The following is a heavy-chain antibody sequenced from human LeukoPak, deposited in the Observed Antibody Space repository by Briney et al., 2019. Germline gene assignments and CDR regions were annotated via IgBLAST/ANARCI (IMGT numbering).Heavy chain of an antibody. J-gene: IGHJ4*02. CDR1: GYTFTSYG. CDR3: ARVKVDRLPLFSDY. CDR2: TSAYNGNT. Sequence: ASVKVSCKASGYTFTSYGISWVRQAPGQGLEWMGWTSAYNGNTNSAQKLQGRVTMTTDTSTSTAYMELRSLRSDDTAVYYCARVKVDRLPLFSDYWGQGTLVTVSS. V-gene: IGHV1-18*01. D-gene: IGHD2/OR15-2a*01.